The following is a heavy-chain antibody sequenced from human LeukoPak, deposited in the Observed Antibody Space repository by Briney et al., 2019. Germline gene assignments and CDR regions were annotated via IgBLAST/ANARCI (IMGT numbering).Heavy chain of an antibody. CDR2: ISSSNTYI. Sequence: GGSLRLSCAASGFTFSSCSMNWVRQAPGKGLEWVSSISSSNTYIYYAASVKGPFTISRDNAENSLYLQMNSLRADDSAVYYCARSIAAAGTEFDYWGQGTLVTVSS. CDR3: ARSIAAAGTEFDY. D-gene: IGHD6-13*01. V-gene: IGHV3-21*01. CDR1: GFTFSSCS. J-gene: IGHJ4*02.